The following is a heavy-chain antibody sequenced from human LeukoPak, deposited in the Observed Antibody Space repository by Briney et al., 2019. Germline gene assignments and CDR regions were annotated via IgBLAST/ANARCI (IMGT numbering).Heavy chain of an antibody. J-gene: IGHJ6*02. CDR3: AREPSRGLMDV. Sequence: GGSLRLSCAASGFTFSSYWMSWVRQAPRKGLEWVANIKQDGSEKYYVDSVKGRFTISRDNAKNSLYLQMNSLRAEDTAVYYCAREPSRGLMDVWGQGTTVTVSS. CDR2: IKQDGSEK. V-gene: IGHV3-7*01. CDR1: GFTFSSYW.